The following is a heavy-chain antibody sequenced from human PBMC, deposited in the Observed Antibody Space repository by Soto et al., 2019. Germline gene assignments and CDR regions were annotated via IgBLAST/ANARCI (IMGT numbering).Heavy chain of an antibody. CDR1: GGSFSGYY. CDR2: INHSGST. CDR3: ARERSSSSISYGMDV. Sequence: SETLSLTCAVYGGSFSGYYWSWIHQPPGKGLEWIGEINHSGSTNYNPSLKSRVTISVDTSKNQFSLKLSSVTAADTAVYYCARERSSSSISYGMDVWGQGTTVTV. J-gene: IGHJ6*02. V-gene: IGHV4-34*01. D-gene: IGHD6-6*01.